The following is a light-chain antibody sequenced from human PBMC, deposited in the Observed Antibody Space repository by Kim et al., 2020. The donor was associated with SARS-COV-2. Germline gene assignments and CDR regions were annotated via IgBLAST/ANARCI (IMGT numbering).Light chain of an antibody. Sequence: LSPGERATLSCRASQSVSSSYVAWYQQQPGPASLLIIGGASSRATGTAERSSSSWCRTFTPLTISRLADEDVAVYCWQHYGCSPTFGQGTKVDIK. V-gene: IGKV3-20*01. CDR2: GAS. CDR1: QSVSSSY. J-gene: IGKJ1*01. CDR3: QHYGCSPT.